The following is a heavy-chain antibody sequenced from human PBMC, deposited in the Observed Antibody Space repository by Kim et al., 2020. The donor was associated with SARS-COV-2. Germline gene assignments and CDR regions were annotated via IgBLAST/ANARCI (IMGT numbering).Heavy chain of an antibody. D-gene: IGHD5-12*01. CDR3: AKRAVRDSGYDFDY. V-gene: IGHV3-23*01. J-gene: IGHJ4*02. Sequence: GGSLRLSCAVAGLTLSSFAMSWVRQAPGKGLEWVSSISVSGGSTYYADSVKGRFTISRDNSRNTLYLEMNSLRAEDTAVYYCAKRAVRDSGYDFDYWGQGTLVTVSS. CDR1: GLTLSSFA. CDR2: ISVSGGST.